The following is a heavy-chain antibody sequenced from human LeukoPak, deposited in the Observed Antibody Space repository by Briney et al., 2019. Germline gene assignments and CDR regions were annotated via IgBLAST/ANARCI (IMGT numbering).Heavy chain of an antibody. Sequence: GGSLRLSCAASGFTFSSYGMHWVRQAPGKGLEWVAVISYDGSNKYYADSVKGRFTISRDNSKNTLYLQMNSLRAEDTAVYYCAKDLDCSSTSCYAGGEDYYYGMDVWGKGTTVTVSS. CDR2: ISYDGSNK. V-gene: IGHV3-30*18. J-gene: IGHJ6*04. CDR3: AKDLDCSSTSCYAGGEDYYYGMDV. CDR1: GFTFSSYG. D-gene: IGHD2-2*01.